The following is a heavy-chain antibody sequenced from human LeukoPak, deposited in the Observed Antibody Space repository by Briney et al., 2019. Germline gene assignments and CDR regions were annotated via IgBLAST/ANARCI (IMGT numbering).Heavy chain of an antibody. CDR3: AKSPAGSSWPSIDY. CDR1: GYTFSNYY. J-gene: IGHJ4*02. Sequence: ASVKVSCKASGYTFSNYYIHWVRQAPGQGLEWQGLINPNGGSTNPAPKFRGRVTLTRDVSSSTAYMELSSLRSEDTAVYYCAKSPAGSSWPSIDYWGQGTLVAVSS. D-gene: IGHD6-13*01. CDR2: INPNGGST. V-gene: IGHV1-46*01.